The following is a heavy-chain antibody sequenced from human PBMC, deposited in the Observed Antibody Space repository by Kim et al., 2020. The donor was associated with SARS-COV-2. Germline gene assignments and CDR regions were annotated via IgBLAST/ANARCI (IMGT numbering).Heavy chain of an antibody. Sequence: GGSLRLSCAASGFTFSSYWMSWVRQAPGKGLEWVANIKQDGSEKYYVDSVKGRFTISRDNAKNSLYLQMNSLRAEDTAVYYCARESGDGYSPLDYWGQGTLVTVSS. J-gene: IGHJ4*02. CDR2: IKQDGSEK. V-gene: IGHV3-7*03. CDR1: GFTFSSYW. CDR3: ARESGDGYSPLDY. D-gene: IGHD4-4*01.